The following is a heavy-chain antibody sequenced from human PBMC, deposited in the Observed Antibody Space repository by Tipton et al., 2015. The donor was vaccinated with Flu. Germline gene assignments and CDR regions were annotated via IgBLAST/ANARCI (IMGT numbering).Heavy chain of an antibody. D-gene: IGHD3-3*01. CDR3: ARDPRPVDLEWLLYPTGGWFDP. Sequence: SLRLSCAASGFTFSSYGMHWVRQAPGKGLEWVAVIWYDGSNKYYADSVKGRFTISRDNSKNTLYLQMNSLRAEDTAVYYCARDPRPVDLEWLLYPTGGWFDPWGQGTLVTVSS. CDR1: GFTFSSYG. J-gene: IGHJ5*02. V-gene: IGHV3-33*01. CDR2: IWYDGSNK.